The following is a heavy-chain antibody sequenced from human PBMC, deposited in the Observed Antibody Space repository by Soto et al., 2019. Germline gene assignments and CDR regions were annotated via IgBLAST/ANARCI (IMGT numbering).Heavy chain of an antibody. CDR2: IYDNGTT. D-gene: IGHD3-10*01. CDR3: VRPLPSGRNYGLDV. J-gene: IGHJ6*02. Sequence: EVQLVESGGGLIQPGGSPRLSCAASGLTVSNAYMAWVRQAPGMGLEWVSVIYDNGTTYYADSVKGRFTISRDTSTNTLSLQMDSLRAEDTAVYYCVRPLPSGRNYGLDVWGQGTTVTVSS. V-gene: IGHV3-53*01. CDR1: GLTVSNAY.